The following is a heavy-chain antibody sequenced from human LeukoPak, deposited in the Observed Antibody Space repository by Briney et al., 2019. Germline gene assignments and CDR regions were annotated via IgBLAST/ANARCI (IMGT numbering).Heavy chain of an antibody. CDR1: GFTFNDYA. D-gene: IGHD1-26*01. V-gene: IGHV3-9*01. J-gene: IGHJ5*02. Sequence: SGGSLRLSCADSGFTFNDYAMHWVRQAPGKGLEWVSGISWNSGITGYADSVKGRFTISRDNAKKSLYLQMNSLRAEDTAVYYCARDARGELLNPWGQGTLVTVSS. CDR3: ARDARGELLNP. CDR2: ISWNSGIT.